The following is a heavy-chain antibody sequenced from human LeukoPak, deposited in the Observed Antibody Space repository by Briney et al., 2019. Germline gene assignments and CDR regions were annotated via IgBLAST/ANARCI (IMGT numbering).Heavy chain of an antibody. CDR3: ARVGGYDSSGYPDY. CDR2: IYYSGST. Sequence: SETLSLTCIVSGGSISSYYWSWIWQPPGKGLEWIGYIYYSGSTNYNPSLKSRVTISVDTSKNQFSLKLSSVTAADTAVYYCARVGGYDSSGYPDYWGQGTLVTVSS. V-gene: IGHV4-59*01. J-gene: IGHJ4*02. D-gene: IGHD3-22*01. CDR1: GGSISSYY.